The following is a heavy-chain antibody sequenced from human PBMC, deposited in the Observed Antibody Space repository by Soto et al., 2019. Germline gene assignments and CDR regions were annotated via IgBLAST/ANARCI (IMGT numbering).Heavy chain of an antibody. D-gene: IGHD1-1*01. CDR2: IYPGDSDT. Sequence: GESLKISCESSGYTFANYWIGWVRQVPGKGLEWVAIIYPGDSDTRYSPSFQGQVTISADKSISTAYLQWSSLKASDTAMYYCARPWNSYYYGMDVWGQGTTVTVSS. V-gene: IGHV5-51*01. CDR1: GYTFANYW. CDR3: ARPWNSYYYGMDV. J-gene: IGHJ6*02.